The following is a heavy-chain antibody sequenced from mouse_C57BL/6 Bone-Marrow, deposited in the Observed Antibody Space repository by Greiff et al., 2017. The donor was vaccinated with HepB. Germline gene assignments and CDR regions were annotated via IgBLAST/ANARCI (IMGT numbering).Heavy chain of an antibody. V-gene: IGHV1-82*01. CDR2: IYPGDGDT. CDR1: GYAFSSSW. Sequence: QVQLQQSGPELVKPGASVKISCKASGYAFSSSWMNWVKQRPGKGLEWIGRIYPGDGDTNYNGKFKGKATLTADKSSSTAYMQLSSRTSEDAAVYFCASTGTTWFAYWGQGTLVTVSA. CDR3: ASTGTTWFAY. D-gene: IGHD4-1*02. J-gene: IGHJ3*01.